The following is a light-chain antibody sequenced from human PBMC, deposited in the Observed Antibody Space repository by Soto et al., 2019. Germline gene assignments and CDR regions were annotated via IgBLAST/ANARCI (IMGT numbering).Light chain of an antibody. J-gene: IGKJ4*01. CDR3: QEYNNWRPIT. Sequence: EFVLTQSPGTLSLSPGDRATLSCRASQTVRNNYLAWYQQKPGQAPRLXIYDASSRATGIPDRFSGGGSGTELTLTITSLQSEDFAIYYCQEYNNWRPITFGGGTKVDIK. CDR1: QTVRNNY. CDR2: DAS. V-gene: IGKV3D-20*02.